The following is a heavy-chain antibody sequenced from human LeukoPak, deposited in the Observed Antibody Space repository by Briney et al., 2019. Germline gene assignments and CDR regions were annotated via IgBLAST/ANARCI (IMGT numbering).Heavy chain of an antibody. CDR3: ARSGLVRGVST. D-gene: IGHD3-10*01. Sequence: SETLSLTCTVSGDSMTNYHWTWIRQPPGKELEWIGSISYSGTTNHNPSLKSRVTMSVDTSKSQFSLKLNSVTAADTAFYYCARSGLVRGVSTWGQGTLVTVSS. J-gene: IGHJ4*02. V-gene: IGHV4-59*01. CDR2: ISYSGTT. CDR1: GDSMTNYH.